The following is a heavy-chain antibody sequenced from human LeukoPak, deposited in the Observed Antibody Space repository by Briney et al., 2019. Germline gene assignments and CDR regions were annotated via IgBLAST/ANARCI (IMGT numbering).Heavy chain of an antibody. V-gene: IGHV3-23*01. CDR2: ISGNTYNT. CDR3: AKDNWSGDEGYYYYMDV. J-gene: IGHJ6*03. Sequence: GGSLRLSCAASGFSFSSYGMNWGRQVPGKGLERVSAISGNTYNTYYADSVKGRFTISRDNSKNTLYLQMNSLRAEDTAVYYCAKDNWSGDEGYYYYMDVWGKGTTVTVSS. D-gene: IGHD1-20*01. CDR1: GFSFSSYG.